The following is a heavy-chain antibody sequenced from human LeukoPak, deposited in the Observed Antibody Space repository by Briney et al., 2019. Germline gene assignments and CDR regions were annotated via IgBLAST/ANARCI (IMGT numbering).Heavy chain of an antibody. CDR1: GGSFSGYY. J-gene: IGHJ4*02. D-gene: IGHD2-2*01. V-gene: IGHV4-34*01. Sequence: PSESLCLTCAVYGGSFSGYYWSWVRQPPGKGLECGGEINHSGSTKYTTYLQSRVTISIDTIKKQFSLKLSSVTAADTAVYYCARWVVPVAQFDYGGQGTLVTLPS. CDR3: ARWVVPVAQFDY. CDR2: INHSGST.